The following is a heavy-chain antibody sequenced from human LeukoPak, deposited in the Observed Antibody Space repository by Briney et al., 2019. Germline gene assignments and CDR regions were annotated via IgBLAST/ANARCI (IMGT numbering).Heavy chain of an antibody. CDR3: ARTKQWLVRGYYYYGMDV. CDR2: MNPNSGNT. D-gene: IGHD6-19*01. Sequence: ASVKVSCKASGYTFTSYDINWVRQATGQGLEWMGWMNPNSGNTGYAQKFQGRVTMTRNTSISTAYMELSSLRSEDTAVYYCARTKQWLVRGYYYYGMDVWGQGTTVTVSS. J-gene: IGHJ6*02. V-gene: IGHV1-8*01. CDR1: GYTFTSYD.